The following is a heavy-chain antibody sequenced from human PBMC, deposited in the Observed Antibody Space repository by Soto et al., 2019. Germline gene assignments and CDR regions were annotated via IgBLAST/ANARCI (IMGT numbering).Heavy chain of an antibody. J-gene: IGHJ6*01. CDR3: ARVRTSYSSSWYYYYYGMDV. Sequence: GSLRLSCAASGFTFSDYYMSWIRQAPGKGLEWVSYISSSGSTIYYADSVKGRFTISRDNAKNTLHLQMNSVRAKDTAVYYCARVRTSYSSSWYYYYYGMDVWGQGTSVTVSS. D-gene: IGHD6-13*01. CDR1: GFTFSDYY. V-gene: IGHV3-11*01. CDR2: ISSSGSTI.